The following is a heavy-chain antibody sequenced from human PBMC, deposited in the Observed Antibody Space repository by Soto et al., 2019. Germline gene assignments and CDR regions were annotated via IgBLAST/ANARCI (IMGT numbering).Heavy chain of an antibody. Sequence: QVQLQESGPGLVKPSQTLSLTCTVSGGSISSGGYYWSWIRQHPGKGLEWIGYIYYSGSTYYNPSLPSRVTISVDTSKNPSSLKLRSVTAADTAVYYCARERLVPTVWFAYWGQGTLVTVSS. CDR2: IYYSGST. CDR1: GGSISSGGYY. V-gene: IGHV4-31*03. D-gene: IGHD4-17*01. J-gene: IGHJ4*02. CDR3: ARERLVPTVWFAY.